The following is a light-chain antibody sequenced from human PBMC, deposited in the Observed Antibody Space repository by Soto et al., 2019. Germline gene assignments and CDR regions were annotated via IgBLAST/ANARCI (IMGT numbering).Light chain of an antibody. V-gene: IGLV2-14*03. J-gene: IGLJ2*01. Sequence: QSALTQPASVSGSPGQSITISCTGTSSDVGGSNFVSWYQHHPGKAPKLIIYDVSSRLSGVSNRFSGSKSGNTASLTISGLQVEDEADYYCNSYRSSITLVVFGGGTKLTVL. CDR3: NSYRSSITLVV. CDR1: SSDVGGSNF. CDR2: DVS.